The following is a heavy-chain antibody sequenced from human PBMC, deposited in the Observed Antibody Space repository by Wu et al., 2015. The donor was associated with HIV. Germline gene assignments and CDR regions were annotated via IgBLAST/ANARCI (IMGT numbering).Heavy chain of an antibody. CDR2: IIPVFGAA. V-gene: IGHV1-69*12. D-gene: IGHD6-13*01. CDR3: ARTVIAASGSPYYFDY. J-gene: IGHJ4*02. CDR1: GGVFSSYA. Sequence: QVQLEQSGAEVKKPGSSVKVSCKASGGVFSSYAISWVRQAPGQGLEWMGEIIPVFGAANYAQKFQGRVTINADESPTTAYMELSSLRSDDTAVYYCARTVIAASGSPYYFDYWGQGTLVTVSS.